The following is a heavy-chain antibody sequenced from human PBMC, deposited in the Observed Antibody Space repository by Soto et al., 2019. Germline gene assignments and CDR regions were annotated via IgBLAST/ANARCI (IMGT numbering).Heavy chain of an antibody. V-gene: IGHV4-31*02. CDR2: IHSSGST. CDR3: ARDTEYGPNTRYFDF. D-gene: IGHD4-17*01. Sequence: WTWIRQHPVKGLEWIGYIHSSGSTYYNPSLRSRITISADTSKNQFSLKLTSVTAADTAVYYCARDTEYGPNTRYFDFWGQGTLVTVSS. J-gene: IGHJ4*02.